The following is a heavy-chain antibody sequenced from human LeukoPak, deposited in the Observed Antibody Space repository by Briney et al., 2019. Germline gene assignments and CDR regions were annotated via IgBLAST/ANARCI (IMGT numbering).Heavy chain of an antibody. J-gene: IGHJ2*01. CDR1: GFTFRSSA. CDR2: ISYDGNNK. Sequence: GRSLRLSCAASGFTFRSSAMHCVRQAPGKGLEWVAVISYDGNNKYYADSVKGRFTISRDISKNTLYLQMNSLRAEDTAVYFCARASMVNWYFDFWGRGTLVTVSS. CDR3: ARASMVNWYFDF. V-gene: IGHV3-30*04. D-gene: IGHD3-10*01.